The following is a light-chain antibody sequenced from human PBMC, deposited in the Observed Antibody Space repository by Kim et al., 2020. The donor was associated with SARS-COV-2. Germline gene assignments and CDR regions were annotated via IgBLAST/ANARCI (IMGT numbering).Light chain of an antibody. J-gene: IGKJ4*01. CDR2: AAS. CDR1: QGISSS. CDR3: KQLKSYPLT. V-gene: IGKV1-9*01. Sequence: IQLTQSPSSLSASVGDRVTITCRASQGISSSVAWYQQKPGKAPKLLIYAASTLPSGVPSRFSGSGSGTEVTLTISSLQPEDFATYPGKQLKSYPLTFGGGAKVDSK.